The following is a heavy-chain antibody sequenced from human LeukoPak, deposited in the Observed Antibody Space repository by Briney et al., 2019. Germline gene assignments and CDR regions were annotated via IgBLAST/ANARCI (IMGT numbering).Heavy chain of an antibody. CDR1: GFTFSSYW. Sequence: GGSLRLSCAASGFTFSSYWMHCVRQAPGTGLVWVSRINSDGSSTTYADSVKGRFTISRDNAKNTLYLQLNSLRAEDTAVYYCARETSGNFGVYHAFDIWGQGTMVTVSS. CDR3: ARETSGNFGVYHAFDI. D-gene: IGHD3-22*01. J-gene: IGHJ3*02. V-gene: IGHV3-74*01. CDR2: INSDGSST.